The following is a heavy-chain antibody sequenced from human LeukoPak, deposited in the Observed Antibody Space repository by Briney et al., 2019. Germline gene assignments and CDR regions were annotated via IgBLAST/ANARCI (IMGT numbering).Heavy chain of an antibody. CDR3: ARDVPGPYYYGSGSYQNNWFDP. CDR2: IYYSGST. Sequence: SGTLSLTCTVSGGSISSGGYYWSWIRQHPGKGLEWIGYIYYSGSTYYNPSLKSRVTISVDTSKNQFSLKLSSVTAADTAVYYCARDVPGPYYYGSGSYQNNWFDPWGQGTLVTVSS. D-gene: IGHD3-10*01. J-gene: IGHJ5*02. CDR1: GGSISSGGYY. V-gene: IGHV4-31*03.